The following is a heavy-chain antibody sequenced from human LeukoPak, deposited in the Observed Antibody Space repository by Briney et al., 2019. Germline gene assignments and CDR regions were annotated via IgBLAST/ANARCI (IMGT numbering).Heavy chain of an antibody. J-gene: IGHJ6*02. D-gene: IGHD6-19*01. CDR1: GYTFTSYD. V-gene: IGHV1-8*01. CDR3: AREVAVAGSYYYYGMDV. Sequence: ASVKVSCKASGYTFTSYDINWVRQATGQGLEWMGWMNPNSGNTSYAQKFQGRVTMTRNTSISTAYMELSSLRSEDTAVYYCAREVAVAGSYYYYGMDVWGQGTTVTVSS. CDR2: MNPNSGNT.